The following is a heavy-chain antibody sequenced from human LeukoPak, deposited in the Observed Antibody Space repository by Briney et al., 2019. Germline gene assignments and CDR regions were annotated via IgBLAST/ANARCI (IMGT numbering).Heavy chain of an antibody. CDR3: VKDWTIAVFDS. CDR1: GFNFSHFS. CDR2: ISSDGGST. Sequence: GESLKISCSASGFNFSHFSMHWVRQPPGKGLEYVSAISSDGGSTYYAYSVNGRFTISRDNSKNTLYLQMGRVRGDDSAMYYCVKDWTIAVFDSWGQGTLVTVSS. D-gene: IGHD6-19*01. V-gene: IGHV3-64D*09. J-gene: IGHJ4*02.